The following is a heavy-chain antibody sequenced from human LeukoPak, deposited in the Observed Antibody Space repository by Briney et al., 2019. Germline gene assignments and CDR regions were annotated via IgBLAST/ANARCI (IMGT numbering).Heavy chain of an antibody. CDR3: AREAVSGSSYFDY. CDR1: GFTFKNYH. V-gene: IGHV3-21*01. CDR2: ITDNGLSI. Sequence: GGSLRLSCAASGFTFKNYHMNWVRQVPGKGPEWVSSITDNGLSIYYADSVKGRFTISRDNAENSLYLQMDSLRAEDTAVYCCAREAVSGSSYFDYWGMGTLVTVSS. J-gene: IGHJ4*02. D-gene: IGHD6-19*01.